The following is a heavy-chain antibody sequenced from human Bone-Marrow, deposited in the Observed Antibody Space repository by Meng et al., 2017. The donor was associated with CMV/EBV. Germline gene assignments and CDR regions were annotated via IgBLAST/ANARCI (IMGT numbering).Heavy chain of an antibody. J-gene: IGHJ4*02. V-gene: IGHV3-30*04. Sequence: GGSLRLSCAASGFTFSSYAMHWVRQAPGKGLEWVAVISYDRSNKYYADSVKGRFTISRDNSKNTLYLQMNSLRAEDTAVYYCARDAINIVVVPAATESYYFDYWGQGTLVTVSS. CDR2: ISYDRSNK. CDR1: GFTFSSYA. D-gene: IGHD2-2*01. CDR3: ARDAINIVVVPAATESYYFDY.